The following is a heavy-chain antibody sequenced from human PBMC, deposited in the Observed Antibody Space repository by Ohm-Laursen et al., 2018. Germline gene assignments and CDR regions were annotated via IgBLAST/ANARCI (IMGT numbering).Heavy chain of an antibody. V-gene: IGHV1-58*02. D-gene: IGHD3-3*01. CDR3: AAARTYYDFWSGYYSYYGMDV. J-gene: IGHJ6*02. CDR2: IVVGSGNT. Sequence: SSVKVSCNASGFTFTSSAMQWVRQARGQRLEWIGWIVVGSGNTNYAQKFQERVTITRDMSTSTAYMELSSLRSEDTAVYYCAAARTYYDFWSGYYSYYGMDVWGQGTTVTVSS. CDR1: GFTFTSSA.